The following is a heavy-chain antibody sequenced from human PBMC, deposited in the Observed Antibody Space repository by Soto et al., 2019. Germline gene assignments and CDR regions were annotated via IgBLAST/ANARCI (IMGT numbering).Heavy chain of an antibody. Sequence: PGGSLRLSCTASGFIFRTSAMNWVRQAPGKGLEWVSVISGGGDSTYYADSVKGRFTISRDNSKNALYLQMNSLRAGDTAVYFCAKVPVAGNLGLNGMDVWGQGTTVTVSS. D-gene: IGHD6-19*01. J-gene: IGHJ6*02. V-gene: IGHV3-23*01. CDR2: ISGGGDST. CDR3: AKVPVAGNLGLNGMDV. CDR1: GFIFRTSA.